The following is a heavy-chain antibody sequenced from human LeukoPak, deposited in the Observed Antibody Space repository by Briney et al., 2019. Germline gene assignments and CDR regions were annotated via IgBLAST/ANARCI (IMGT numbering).Heavy chain of an antibody. Sequence: KASETLSLTCTVSGGSISSYYWSWIRQPPGKGLEWIGYIYYSGSTNYNPSLKSRVTISVDTSKNQFSLKLSSVTAADTAVYYCARARGIAAAGILNDYWGQGTLVTVSS. CDR2: IYYSGST. V-gene: IGHV4-59*12. D-gene: IGHD6-13*01. CDR1: GGSISSYY. J-gene: IGHJ4*02. CDR3: ARARGIAAAGILNDY.